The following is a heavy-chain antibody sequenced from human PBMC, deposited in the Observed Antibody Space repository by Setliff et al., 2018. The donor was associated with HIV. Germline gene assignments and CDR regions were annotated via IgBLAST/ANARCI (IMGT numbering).Heavy chain of an antibody. Sequence: ASVKVSCKASGYLFTGYYMHWVRQAPGQGLEWMGWINVNSGGTKYAQKFQGRVTMTRDTSISTAYMEVSSLRSDDTAVYYCAREGSPIYYFDYWSQGTMV. CDR1: GYLFTGYY. D-gene: IGHD3-10*01. V-gene: IGHV1-2*02. J-gene: IGHJ4*02. CDR3: AREGSPIYYFDY. CDR2: INVNSGGT.